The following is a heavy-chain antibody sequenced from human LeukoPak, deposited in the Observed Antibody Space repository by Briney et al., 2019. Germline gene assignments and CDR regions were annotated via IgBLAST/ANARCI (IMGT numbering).Heavy chain of an antibody. CDR3: ATYFYGEYGSYYFDY. V-gene: IGHV4-4*02. Sequence: PSGTLSLTCAVSGASITNSHWWSWARQPPGKGLERSGENYHSGTTNYNPSLESRVTMSVDKTKNQFSLKLSSVTAADTSVYYCATYFYGEYGSYYFDYWGQGTLVTVSS. CDR1: GASITNSHW. J-gene: IGHJ4*02. CDR2: NYHSGTT. D-gene: IGHD4-17*01.